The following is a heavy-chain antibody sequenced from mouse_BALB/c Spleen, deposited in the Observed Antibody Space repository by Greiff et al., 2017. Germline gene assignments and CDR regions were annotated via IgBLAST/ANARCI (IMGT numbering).Heavy chain of an antibody. D-gene: IGHD1-1*01. Sequence: EVKLMESGAELVKPGASVKLSCTASGFNIKDTYMHWVKQRPEQGLEWIGRIDPANGNTKYDPKFQGKATITADTSSNTAYLQLSSLTSEDTAVYYCFYYYGSYFDYWGQGTTLTVSS. CDR2: IDPANGNT. CDR1: GFNIKDTY. J-gene: IGHJ2*01. V-gene: IGHV14-3*02. CDR3: FYYYGSYFDY.